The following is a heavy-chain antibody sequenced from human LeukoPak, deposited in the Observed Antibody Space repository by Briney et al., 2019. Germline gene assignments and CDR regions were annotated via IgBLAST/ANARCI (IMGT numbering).Heavy chain of an antibody. Sequence: PGGSLRLSCAASGFTFDDYAMHWVRQAPGKSLEWVSGISGNSGSIGYADSVKGRFTISRDNAKNSLYLQMNSLRAEDTALYYCAKEAPPPYSSSWFGTRYFDYWGQGTLVTVSS. CDR1: GFTFDDYA. V-gene: IGHV3-9*01. D-gene: IGHD6-13*01. CDR2: ISGNSGSI. CDR3: AKEAPPPYSSSWFGTRYFDY. J-gene: IGHJ4*02.